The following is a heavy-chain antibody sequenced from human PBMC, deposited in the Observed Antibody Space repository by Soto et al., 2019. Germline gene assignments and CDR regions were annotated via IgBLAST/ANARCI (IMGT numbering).Heavy chain of an antibody. CDR3: ARVPSPFDYYYAVDV. CDR2: IFSSGTT. V-gene: IGHV4-30-4*01. Sequence: PSETLSLTCTVSGDSISSGNKYWSWIRQPPGKGLEWIGYIFSSGTTYYNPSLKRRLTMSLDASQNQFSLKLNSLTDADTAVYFCARVPSPFDYYYAVDVWGQGTTVTVSS. D-gene: IGHD3-16*01. J-gene: IGHJ6*02. CDR1: GDSISSGNKY.